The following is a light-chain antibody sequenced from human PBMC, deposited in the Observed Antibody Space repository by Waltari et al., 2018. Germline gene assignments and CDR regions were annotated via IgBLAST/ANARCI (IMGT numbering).Light chain of an antibody. J-gene: IGLJ2*01. CDR3: TSYAVTKVV. Sequence: QSVLTQPPSASGFLGQSVAISCTGTSSDIGGYNSVSWYQQHPGKAPKLLIYEVTTRPSGVPDRFSGSKSGNTASLTVSGLQAEDEADYYCTSYAVTKVVFGGGTKLTVL. CDR2: EVT. V-gene: IGLV2-8*01. CDR1: SSDIGGYNS.